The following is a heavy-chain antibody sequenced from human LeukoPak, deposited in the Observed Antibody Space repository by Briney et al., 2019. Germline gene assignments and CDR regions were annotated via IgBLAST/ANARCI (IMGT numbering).Heavy chain of an antibody. CDR3: ARDMHSGPDFFDY. CDR2: INPHSCGT. J-gene: IGHJ4*02. Sequence: SVKVSCKASGYTFTYYYMHWLRQAPGQGLDWMGWINPHSCGTDHAHKFQGRVTMTRHTSISTAYMELSRLRSDDTAVYYCARDMHSGPDFFDYWGLGTLVTVSS. V-gene: IGHV1-2*02. CDR1: GYTFTYYY. D-gene: IGHD1-26*01.